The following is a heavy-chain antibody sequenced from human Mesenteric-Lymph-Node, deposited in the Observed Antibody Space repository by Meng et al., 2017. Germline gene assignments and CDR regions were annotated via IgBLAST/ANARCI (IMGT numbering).Heavy chain of an antibody. D-gene: IGHD4-17*01. CDR1: GGSISRSDW. CDR2: TSHSGST. V-gene: IGHV4-4*02. J-gene: IGHJ4*02. Sequence: QVGRQGSGPGLVKPSETLSLTCAVSGGSISRSDWWSWVRQPPGKGLEWIGETSHSGSTNYSPSLKSRVTISVDTSKNQFSLKLSSVTAADTAVYYCARGPTTYFDYWGQGTLVTVSS. CDR3: ARGPTTYFDY.